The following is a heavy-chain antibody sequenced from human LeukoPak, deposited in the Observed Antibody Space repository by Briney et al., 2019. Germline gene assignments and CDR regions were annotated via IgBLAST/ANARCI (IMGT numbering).Heavy chain of an antibody. V-gene: IGHV3-74*01. CDR3: ARDEFSYYDFWSGYYTPYYYYGMDV. J-gene: IGHJ6*02. D-gene: IGHD3-3*01. CDR1: GFTFSSYR. CDR2: INSDGSST. Sequence: GGSLRLSCAASGFTFSSYRMHWVRQAPGKGLVWVSRINSDGSSTSYADSVKGRFTISRDNAKNTLYLQMNSLRAEDTAVYYCARDEFSYYDFWSGYYTPYYYYGMDVWGQGTTVTVSS.